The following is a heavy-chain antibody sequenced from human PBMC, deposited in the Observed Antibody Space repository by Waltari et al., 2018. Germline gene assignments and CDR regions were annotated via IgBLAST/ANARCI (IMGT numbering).Heavy chain of an antibody. V-gene: IGHV1-69-2*01. CDR1: GYSFSDYY. D-gene: IGHD1-20*01. Sequence: EVQLLQSGAELVKPGTTVKISCKVSGYSFSDYYIHWVQQAPGKGLQWMGLSDPKDGETIYADNFRDTITLTADTSTNTAYLELNNVSSQDTAVFYCATALGDNISASRAFEIWGQGTMITVAS. CDR3: ATALGDNISASRAFEI. CDR2: SDPKDGET. J-gene: IGHJ3*02.